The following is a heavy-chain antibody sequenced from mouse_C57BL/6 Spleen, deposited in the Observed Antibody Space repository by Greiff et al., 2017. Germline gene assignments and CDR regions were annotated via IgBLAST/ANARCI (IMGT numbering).Heavy chain of an antibody. CDR2: INPSNGGT. CDR1: GYTFTSYW. Sequence: VQLQQPGTELVKPGASVKLSCKASGYTFTSYWMHWVKQRPGQGLEWIGNINPSNGGTNYNEKFKSKATLTVDKSSSTAYMQLSSLTSEDSAVYYCARKGGLRRNWYFDVWGTGTTVTVSS. V-gene: IGHV1-53*01. J-gene: IGHJ1*03. D-gene: IGHD2-4*01. CDR3: ARKGGLRRNWYFDV.